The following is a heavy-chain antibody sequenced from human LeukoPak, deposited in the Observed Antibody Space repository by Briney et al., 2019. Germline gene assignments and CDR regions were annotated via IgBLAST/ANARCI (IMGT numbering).Heavy chain of an antibody. CDR2: INPNSGGT. CDR3: ARVELGSGDGYGDY. Sequence: GASVKVSCKASGYTFTGYYMHWVRQAPGQGLEWMGWINPNSGGTNYAQKFQGRVTMTRDTSISTAYKELSRLRSDDTAVYYCARVELGSGDGYGDYWGQGTLVTVSS. CDR1: GYTFTGYY. V-gene: IGHV1-2*02. D-gene: IGHD5-24*01. J-gene: IGHJ4*02.